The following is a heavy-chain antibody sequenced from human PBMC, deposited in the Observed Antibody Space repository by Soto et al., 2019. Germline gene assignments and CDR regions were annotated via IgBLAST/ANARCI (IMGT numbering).Heavy chain of an antibody. D-gene: IGHD5-18*01. V-gene: IGHV4-31*03. Sequence: PSETLSLTCTVSGAYITNDAFFWTWVRQHPEKGLEWLAYITYGGSIYYDPSLRSRLTVSIDKSKSQFSLNVRSVTAADTAVYYCAKMERTQLWLLVQNWGQGLLVTVSS. CDR3: AKMERTQLWLLVQN. J-gene: IGHJ4*02. CDR2: ITYGGSI. CDR1: GAYITNDAFF.